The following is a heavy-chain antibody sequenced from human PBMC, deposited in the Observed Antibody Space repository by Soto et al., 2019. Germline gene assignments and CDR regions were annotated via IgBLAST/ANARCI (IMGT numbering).Heavy chain of an antibody. CDR3: ASSLLVVPAAFDY. Sequence: QLQLQESGPGLVKPSETLSLTCTVSGGSISSSSYYWGWIRQPPGKGLEWIGSIYYSGSTYYNPSLKSRVTISVDTSKNPFSLKLSSVTAADTAVYYCASSLLVVPAAFDYWGQGTLVTVSS. D-gene: IGHD2-2*01. CDR2: IYYSGST. V-gene: IGHV4-39*01. J-gene: IGHJ4*02. CDR1: GGSISSSSYY.